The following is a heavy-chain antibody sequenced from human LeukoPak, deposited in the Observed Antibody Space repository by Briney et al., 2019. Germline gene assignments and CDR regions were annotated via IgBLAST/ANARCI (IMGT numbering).Heavy chain of an antibody. J-gene: IGHJ2*01. D-gene: IGHD4-17*01. Sequence: ASVKVSCKASGYSVSGCAISWVRQAPGQGLEWMGRISAYSGDTKYAQNFQGRLTMTTDTSTSTAYMELRSLRSDDTAVYFCARPGTSYGDYGWYFDLWARGTLVTVSS. CDR2: ISAYSGDT. V-gene: IGHV1-18*04. CDR1: GYSVSGCA. CDR3: ARPGTSYGDYGWYFDL.